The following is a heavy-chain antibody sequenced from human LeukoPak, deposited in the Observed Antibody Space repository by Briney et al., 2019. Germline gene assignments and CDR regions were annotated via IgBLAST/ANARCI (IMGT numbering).Heavy chain of an antibody. J-gene: IGHJ1*01. CDR2: ISGSGGST. CDR3: AKAGITMIVVVSKYFQH. D-gene: IGHD3-22*01. CDR1: GFTFSSYA. V-gene: IGHV3-23*01. Sequence: GGSLRLSCAASGFTFSSYAMSWVRQAPGKGLEWVSAISGSGGSTYYADSVKGRFTISRDDSKNTLYLQMNSLRAEDTAVYYCAKAGITMIVVVSKYFQHWGQGTLVTVSS.